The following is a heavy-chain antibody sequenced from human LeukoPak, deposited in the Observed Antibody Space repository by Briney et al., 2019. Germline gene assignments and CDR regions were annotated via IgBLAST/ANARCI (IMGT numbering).Heavy chain of an antibody. J-gene: IGHJ5*02. CDR3: ARGVPAAPNWFDP. CDR2: IYYSGST. CDR1: GGSISSSSYY. D-gene: IGHD2-2*01. Sequence: SETLSLTCTVSGGSISSSSYYWGWIRQPPGKGLEWIGSIYYSGSTYYNPSLKSRVTISVDTSKNQFSLKLSSVTAADTAVYYCARGVPAAPNWFDPWGQGTLVTVSS. V-gene: IGHV4-39*07.